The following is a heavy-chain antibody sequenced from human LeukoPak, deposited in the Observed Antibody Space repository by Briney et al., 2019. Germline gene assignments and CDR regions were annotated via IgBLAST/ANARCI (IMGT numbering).Heavy chain of an antibody. CDR1: GLTVSSNY. CDR3: ARSSHYDILTGYSEEDAFDI. Sequence: PGGSLRLSCAASGLTVSSNYMSWVRQAPGKGLEWVSVIYSGGSTDSADSVKGRFTISRDTSKNTLYLQMNSLRVEDTAVYYCARSSHYDILTGYSEEDAFDIWGQGTMVTVSS. CDR2: IYSGGST. V-gene: IGHV3-53*01. D-gene: IGHD3-9*01. J-gene: IGHJ3*02.